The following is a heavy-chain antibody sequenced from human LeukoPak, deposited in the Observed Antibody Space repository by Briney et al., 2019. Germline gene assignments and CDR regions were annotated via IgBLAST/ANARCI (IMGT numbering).Heavy chain of an antibody. CDR3: ARGREYDFWSGYSDAFDI. D-gene: IGHD3-3*01. J-gene: IGHJ3*02. CDR1: GFTFSSYA. Sequence: PGGSLRLSCAASGFTFSSYAMSWVRQPPGKGLEWIGYIYYSGSTNYNPSLKSRVTISVDTSKNQFSLKLSSVTAADTAVYYCARGREYDFWSGYSDAFDIWGQGTMVTVSS. CDR2: IYYSGST. V-gene: IGHV4-59*01.